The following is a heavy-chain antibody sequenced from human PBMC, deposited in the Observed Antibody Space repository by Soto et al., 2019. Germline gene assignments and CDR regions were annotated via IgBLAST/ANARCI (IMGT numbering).Heavy chain of an antibody. Sequence: SGPTLVNPTQTLTLTCTFSGFSLSTSGMSVSWNRQPPGKALEWLALIDRDDNKYYSTSLKTRLTISKDTSKNQVVLTMTNMDPVDTATYYCARIGASGWSWAYDYWGQGTLVTVS. V-gene: IGHV2-70*01. D-gene: IGHD6-19*01. CDR2: IDRDDNK. CDR3: ARIGASGWSWAYDY. J-gene: IGHJ4*02. CDR1: GFSLSTSGMS.